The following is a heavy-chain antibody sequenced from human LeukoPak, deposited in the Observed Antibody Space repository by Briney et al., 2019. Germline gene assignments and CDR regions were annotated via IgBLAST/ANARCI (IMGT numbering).Heavy chain of an antibody. Sequence: PGRSLRLSRAASGFTFSTYAMHWVRQAPGKGLEWVAVVSYDGSTEYYEDSGKGRFAISRDNSMNTLYLQINSLRAEDTAVYSCAKAACGSTSCHPDHWGQGTPVTVSS. CDR3: AKAACGSTSCHPDH. D-gene: IGHD2-2*01. CDR2: VSYDGSTE. V-gene: IGHV3-30*18. J-gene: IGHJ4*02. CDR1: GFTFSTYA.